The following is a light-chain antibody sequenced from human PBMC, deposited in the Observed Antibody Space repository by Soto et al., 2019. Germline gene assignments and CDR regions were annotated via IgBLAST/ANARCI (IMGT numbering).Light chain of an antibody. CDR3: LQHNSYPYT. CDR1: QGISNL. CDR2: AAS. Sequence: DIQMTQSPSSLSASVGDRVTITCRASQGISNLLAWFQHKPGKAPKRMIYAASSLQGGVPSRFSGSGSVTEFILSITGLQPEDFANYYCLQHNSYPYTFGQGTTLEIK. J-gene: IGKJ2*01. V-gene: IGKV1-17*01.